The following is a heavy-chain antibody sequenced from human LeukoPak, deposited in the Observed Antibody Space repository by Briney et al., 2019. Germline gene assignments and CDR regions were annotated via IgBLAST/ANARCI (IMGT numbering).Heavy chain of an antibody. D-gene: IGHD3-22*01. CDR1: GFTFSSYS. V-gene: IGHV3-21*01. Sequence: PGGSLRLSCAASGFTFSSYSMNWVRQAPGKGLEWVSSISSSSSYIYYAGSVKGRFTISRDNAKNSLYLQMNSLRAEDTAVYYCAREIDYYDSSGPPPYFDYWGQGTLVTVSS. CDR2: ISSSSSYI. CDR3: AREIDYYDSSGPPPYFDY. J-gene: IGHJ4*02.